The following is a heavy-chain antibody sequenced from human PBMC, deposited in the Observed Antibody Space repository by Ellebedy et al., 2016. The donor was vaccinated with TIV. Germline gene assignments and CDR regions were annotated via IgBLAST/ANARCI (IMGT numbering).Heavy chain of an antibody. J-gene: IGHJ4*02. CDR3: AIRGRY. Sequence: GESLKIPCAASGFTFSIYAMSWVRQAPGKGLEWVANVNQDGSEKYYVDSVKRRFTISRDNGKNSVHLQLNSLRAEDTAVYYCAIRGRYWGQGTLVTVSS. CDR2: VNQDGSEK. D-gene: IGHD3-10*01. CDR1: GFTFSIYA. V-gene: IGHV3-7*03.